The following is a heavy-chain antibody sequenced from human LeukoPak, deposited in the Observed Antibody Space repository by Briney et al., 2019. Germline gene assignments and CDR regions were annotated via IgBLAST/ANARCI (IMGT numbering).Heavy chain of an antibody. CDR2: ISGSGGST. J-gene: IGHJ4*02. CDR1: GFTFSSYA. Sequence: PGGSLRLSCAASGFTFSSYAMSWVRQAPGKGLEWVSAISGSGGSTYYADSVKGRFTISRDNSKNTLYLQMNSLRAEDTAVYYCARDSGYDSNFDYWGQGTLVTVSS. D-gene: IGHD5-12*01. V-gene: IGHV3-23*01. CDR3: ARDSGYDSNFDY.